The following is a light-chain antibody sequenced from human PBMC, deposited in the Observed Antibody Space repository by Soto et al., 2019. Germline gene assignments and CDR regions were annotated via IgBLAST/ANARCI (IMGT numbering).Light chain of an antibody. CDR2: GAY. CDR1: QSVSTN. Sequence: ETVMTQSPATLSVSPGERATLSCRASQSVSTNLAFYQQKPGQAPRLLIYGAYTRATGIPARFSGSGSGTEFTLTISSLQSEDFAVYYCQQYNNWPLTFGGGTKVDIK. J-gene: IGKJ4*01. V-gene: IGKV3-15*01. CDR3: QQYNNWPLT.